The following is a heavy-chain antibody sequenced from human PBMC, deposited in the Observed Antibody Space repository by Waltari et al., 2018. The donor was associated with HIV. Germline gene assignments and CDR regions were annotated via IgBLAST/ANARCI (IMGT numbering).Heavy chain of an antibody. D-gene: IGHD3-10*01. CDR3: ARGSGSPTPPDAFDI. CDR2: MNRNITNT. Sequence: QVQLVQSGAEVKKPGASVKVSCKASGYTFTSYDINWVRQATGQGLEWMGWMNRNITNTGYAQNFQCRVTMTRNTSISTAYMYLGSLRAEDTAVYYCARGSGSPTPPDAFDIWGQGTMVTVSS. V-gene: IGHV1-8*01. CDR1: GYTFTSYD. J-gene: IGHJ3*02.